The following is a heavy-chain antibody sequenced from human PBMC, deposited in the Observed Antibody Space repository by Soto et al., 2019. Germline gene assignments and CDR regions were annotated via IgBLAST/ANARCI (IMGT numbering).Heavy chain of an antibody. CDR3: ARQSPDYLFDF. CDR2: INHSGST. D-gene: IGHD4-17*01. V-gene: IGHV4-39*01. CDR1: GGSISSNNDS. J-gene: IGHJ4*02. Sequence: SSETLSLTFTVSGGSISSNNDSWGWIRQPPGKGLEWIGSINHSGSTYYPPSLKSRVTTSVDTSKNQFSVKLTSVTAADTAVYYCARQSPDYLFDFWGQGTLVTVSS.